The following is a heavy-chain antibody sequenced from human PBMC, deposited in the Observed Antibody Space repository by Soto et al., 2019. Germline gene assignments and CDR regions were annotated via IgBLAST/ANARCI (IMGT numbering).Heavy chain of an antibody. CDR1: GGSVSSGNYY. CDR2: IYYTGST. D-gene: IGHD2-15*01. V-gene: IGHV4-61*01. Sequence: SETLSLTCTVSGGSVSSGNYYWSWIRQPPGRGLDWIGNIYYTGSTNYNPSLKSRITLSVDASRNQFSLKLNSVTAADTALYFCARRWYYFAFWGRGTLVTVSS. J-gene: IGHJ4*02. CDR3: ARRWYYFAF.